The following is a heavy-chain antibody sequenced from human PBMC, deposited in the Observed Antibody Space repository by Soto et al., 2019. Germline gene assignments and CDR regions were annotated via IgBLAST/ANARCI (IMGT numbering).Heavy chain of an antibody. D-gene: IGHD3-9*01. J-gene: IGHJ6*02. CDR2: ISYDGSNK. CDR3: AKNRALTGYYGYCMDV. CDR1: RFTFSSYG. Sequence: GSLRLSCAASRFTFSSYGMHWVRPHPGKGLEWIAVISYDGSNKYYAVSVKGRLTISRDNSKNTLYLKMNSMRAEETAVSYCAKNRALTGYYGYCMDVWGQGTTVTVS. V-gene: IGHV3-30*18.